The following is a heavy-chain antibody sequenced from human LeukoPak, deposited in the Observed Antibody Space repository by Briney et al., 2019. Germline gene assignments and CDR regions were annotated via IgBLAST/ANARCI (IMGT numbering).Heavy chain of an antibody. D-gene: IGHD2-15*01. J-gene: IGHJ6*03. CDR3: VRANCPFGSGGSCFYFYYMDV. Sequence: SETLSLTCTVSGGSISSSSYYWGWIRQPPGKGLEWIGSIYYSGSTYYNPSLKSRVTISVDTAKNQFSLKLSSVTAADTAVYYCVRANCPFGSGGSCFYFYYMDVWGKGTTVTVSS. CDR2: IYYSGST. CDR1: GGSISSSSYY. V-gene: IGHV4-39*01.